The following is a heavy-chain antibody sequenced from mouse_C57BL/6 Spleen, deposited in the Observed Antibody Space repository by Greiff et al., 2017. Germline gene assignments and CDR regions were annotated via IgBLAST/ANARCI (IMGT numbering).Heavy chain of an antibody. V-gene: IGHV1-15*01. D-gene: IGHD2-3*01. J-gene: IGHJ2*01. CDR2: IDPETGGT. CDR3: TRGGGYYGKYYFDY. CDR1: GYTFTDYE. Sequence: QVQLQQSGAELVRPGASVTLSCKASGYTFTDYEMHWVKQTPVHGLEWIGAIDPETGGTASNQKFKGKAILTADKSSSTAYMELRSLTSEDSAVYYCTRGGGYYGKYYFDYWGQGTTLTVAS.